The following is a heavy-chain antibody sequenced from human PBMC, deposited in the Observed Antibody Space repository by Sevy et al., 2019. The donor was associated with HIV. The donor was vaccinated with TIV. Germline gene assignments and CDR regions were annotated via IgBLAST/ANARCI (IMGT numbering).Heavy chain of an antibody. CDR2: ISYDGSKK. CDR3: AKLRSAFGPLDD. J-gene: IGHJ4*02. CDR1: GFTFSSHG. D-gene: IGHD3-16*01. V-gene: IGHV3-30*18. Sequence: GGSLRLSCAASGFTFSSHGMHWVRQAPGKGLEWVAFISYDGSKKYYTDSVKGRFTISRDTSKNTVYLQMNSLRAEDTAVYSCAKLRSAFGPLDDWGQGTLVTVSS.